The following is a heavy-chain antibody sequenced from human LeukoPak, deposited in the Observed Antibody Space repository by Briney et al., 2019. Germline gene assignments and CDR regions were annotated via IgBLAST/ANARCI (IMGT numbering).Heavy chain of an antibody. D-gene: IGHD6-13*01. Sequence: SETLSLTCAVYGGSFSGYYWSWIRQPPGKGLEWIGEINHSGSTNYNPSLKSRVTISVDTSKNQFSLKLSSVTAADTAVYYCARGNRGSSWYMYAFDIWGQGTMVTVSS. J-gene: IGHJ3*02. CDR2: INHSGST. CDR1: GGSFSGYY. V-gene: IGHV4-34*01. CDR3: ARGNRGSSWYMYAFDI.